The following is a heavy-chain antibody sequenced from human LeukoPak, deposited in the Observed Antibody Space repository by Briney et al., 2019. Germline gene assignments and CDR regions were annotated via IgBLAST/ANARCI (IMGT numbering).Heavy chain of an antibody. D-gene: IGHD5-18*01. V-gene: IGHV4-59*08. CDR3: ARQKYSYGLSPFDY. J-gene: IGHJ4*02. Sequence: SETLSLTCTVSGGSISSYYWRWIRQPPGKGLEWIGYIYYSGSTNYNPSLKSRVTISVDTSKNQFSLKLSSVTAADTAVYYCARQKYSYGLSPFDYWGQGTLVTVSS. CDR2: IYYSGST. CDR1: GGSISSYY.